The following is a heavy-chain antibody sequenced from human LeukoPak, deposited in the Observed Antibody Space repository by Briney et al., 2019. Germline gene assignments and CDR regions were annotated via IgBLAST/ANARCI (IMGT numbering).Heavy chain of an antibody. CDR1: GFTFSSYS. V-gene: IGHV3-21*01. D-gene: IGHD6-19*01. Sequence: GGSLRLSCVASGFTFSSYSMNWVRQAPGKGLEWVSSISRAGDYTYSEDSVKGRFTTSRDNAKDSLYLQLNSRRAEDTAIYYWARDLRAVAGTGFDYGGQGALVTVSS. CDR2: ISRAGDYT. CDR3: ARDLRAVAGTGFDY. J-gene: IGHJ4*02.